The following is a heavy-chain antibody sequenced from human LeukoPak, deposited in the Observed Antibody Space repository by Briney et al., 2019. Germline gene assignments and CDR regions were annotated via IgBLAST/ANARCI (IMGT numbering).Heavy chain of an antibody. CDR2: IYYSGST. D-gene: IGHD3-10*01. V-gene: IGHV4-59*01. Sequence: SETLSLTCTVSGGSISSYYWSWIRQPPGKGLEWIGYIYYSGSTNYNPSLKSRLTISVDTSKNQFSLKLSSVTAADTAVYYCASLYYGSGSYSNYYFDYWGQGTLVNVSS. CDR1: GGSISSYY. CDR3: ASLYYGSGSYSNYYFDY. J-gene: IGHJ4*02.